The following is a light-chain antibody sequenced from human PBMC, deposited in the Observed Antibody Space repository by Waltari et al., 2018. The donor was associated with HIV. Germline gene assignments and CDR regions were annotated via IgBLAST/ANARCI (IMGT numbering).Light chain of an antibody. Sequence: EVLMTQSPATLSVSPGESATLSCRASQSVNADLAWYQQKTGQAPRLLIYAGSTRATDIPARLSGSGSGTEFTLTISSLQSEDFGIYYCQQYNHWPPLTFGQGTKVEI. V-gene: IGKV3-15*01. CDR3: QQYNHWPPLT. J-gene: IGKJ1*01. CDR1: QSVNAD. CDR2: AGS.